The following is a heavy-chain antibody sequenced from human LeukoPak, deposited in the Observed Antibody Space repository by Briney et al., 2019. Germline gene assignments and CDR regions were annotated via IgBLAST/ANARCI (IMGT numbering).Heavy chain of an antibody. CDR3: AREEYSSSWYLPSYYYYYGMDV. J-gene: IGHJ6*02. Sequence: TGGSLRLSCAASGFTFNSYSMNWVRQAPGKGLEWVSSISSSSSYIYYADSVKGRFTISRDNAKNSLYLQMNSLRAEDTAVYYCAREEYSSSWYLPSYYYYYGMDVWGQGTTVTVSS. CDR2: ISSSSSYI. D-gene: IGHD6-13*01. V-gene: IGHV3-21*01. CDR1: GFTFNSYS.